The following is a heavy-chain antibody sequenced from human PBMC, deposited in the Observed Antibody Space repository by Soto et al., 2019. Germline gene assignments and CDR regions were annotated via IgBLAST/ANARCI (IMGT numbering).Heavy chain of an antibody. J-gene: IGHJ4*02. D-gene: IGHD4-17*01. CDR1: GGSVSTGSYY. CDR2: IYNSGST. CDR3: AREGSYDDPQVAL. Sequence: PSETLSLTCTVSGGSVSTGSYYWKWIRQPPGKGLEWIGYIYNSGSTSYNPSLKSRVTISVDSSKNQFSLKLNSVTTADTAFYCCAREGSYDDPQVALWGQGTLVTVSS. V-gene: IGHV4-61*01.